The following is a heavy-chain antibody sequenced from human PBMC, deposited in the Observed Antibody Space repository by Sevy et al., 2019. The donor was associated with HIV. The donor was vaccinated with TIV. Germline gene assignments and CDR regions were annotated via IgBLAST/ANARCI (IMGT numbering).Heavy chain of an antibody. Sequence: GGSLRLSCAASGFTFSSYSMNWVRQAPGKGLEWVSSISSSSSYIYYADSVKGRFTISRDNAKNSLYLQMNSLRAEDTAVYYWAREYSSSWSYFDYWGQGTLVTVSS. D-gene: IGHD6-13*01. CDR3: AREYSSSWSYFDY. CDR1: GFTFSSYS. V-gene: IGHV3-21*01. J-gene: IGHJ4*02. CDR2: ISSSSSYI.